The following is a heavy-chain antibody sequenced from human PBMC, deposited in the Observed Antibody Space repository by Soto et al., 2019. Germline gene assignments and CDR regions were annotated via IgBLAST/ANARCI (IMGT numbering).Heavy chain of an antibody. CDR3: ASSIAVAGALDY. CDR2: ISSSSSYI. CDR1: GFTFSSYS. D-gene: IGHD6-19*01. J-gene: IGHJ4*02. V-gene: IGHV3-21*01. Sequence: NPGGSLRLSCAASGFTFSSYSMNWVRQAPGKGLEWVSSISSSSSYIYYADSVKGRFTISRDNAKNSLYLQMNSLRAEDTAVYYCASSIAVAGALDYWGQGTLVTVSS.